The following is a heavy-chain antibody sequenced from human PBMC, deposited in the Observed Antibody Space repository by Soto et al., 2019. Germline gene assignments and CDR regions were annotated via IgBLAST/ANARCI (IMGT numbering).Heavy chain of an antibody. J-gene: IGHJ3*02. CDR2: ISGSGGST. V-gene: IGHV3-23*01. CDR1: GFTFSSYA. CDR3: ANGYSGYGRSYDAFAI. Sequence: PGGSLRLSCAASGFTFSSYAMSWVRQAPGKGLEWVSAISGSGGSTYYADSVKGRFTISRDNSKNTLYLQMNSLRAEDTAVYYCANGYSGYGRSYDAFAIWGQGTMVTVSS. D-gene: IGHD5-12*01.